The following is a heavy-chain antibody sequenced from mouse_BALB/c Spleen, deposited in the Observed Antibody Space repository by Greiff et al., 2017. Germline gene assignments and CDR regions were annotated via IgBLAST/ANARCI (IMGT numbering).Heavy chain of an antibody. Sequence: DVKLVESGGGLVQPGGSRKLSCAASGFTFSSFGMHWVRQAPEKGLEWVAYISSGSSTIYYADTVKGRFTISRDNPKNNLFLQMTSLRSEDTAMYYCARGGDDYDPWFAYWGQGTLVTVSA. V-gene: IGHV5-17*02. J-gene: IGHJ3*01. CDR3: ARGGDDYDPWFAY. D-gene: IGHD2-4*01. CDR1: GFTFSSFG. CDR2: ISSGSSTI.